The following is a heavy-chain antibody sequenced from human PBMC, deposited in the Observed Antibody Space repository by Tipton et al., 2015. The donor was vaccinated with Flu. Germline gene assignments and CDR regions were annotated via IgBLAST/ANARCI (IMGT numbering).Heavy chain of an antibody. CDR2: INYSGSA. J-gene: IGHJ5*02. V-gene: IGHV4-34*01. Sequence: LRLSCTVSDGSFSGYYWSWIRQPPGKGLEWIGEINYSGSANYNPSLKSRFIMSVDTSKNQFSLKVYSVTAADTAVYYFARRRDLLQGIPWENTCGQGTLVTVSA. CDR1: DGSFSGYY. CDR3: ARRRDLLQGIPWENT. D-gene: IGHD1-26*01.